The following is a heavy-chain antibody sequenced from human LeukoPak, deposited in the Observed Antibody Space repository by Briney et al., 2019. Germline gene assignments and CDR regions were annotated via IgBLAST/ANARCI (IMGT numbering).Heavy chain of an antibody. CDR3: AKAHGGSYHSGID. CDR1: GFTFSTYA. J-gene: IGHJ4*02. D-gene: IGHD1-26*01. V-gene: IGHV3-23*01. Sequence: GGSLRLSCAASGFTFSTYAMTWVRQAPGKGLEWVSGISGSGGSTYYADSVKGRFTISRDNSKNTLYLQLNSLRVEDTAEYYCAKAHGGSYHSGIDWGQGTLVIVSS. CDR2: ISGSGGST.